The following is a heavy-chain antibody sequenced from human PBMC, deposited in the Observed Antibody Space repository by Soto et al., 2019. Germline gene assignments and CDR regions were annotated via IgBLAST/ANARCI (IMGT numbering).Heavy chain of an antibody. Sequence: EASVKVSCKASGGTFGNYGISWLRQAPGQGLEWMGGTIPIFDTPHYAQKFRDRVTITADATSTAYMELTSLTSEDTATYYCARDREDGSGRKYNWFDSWGQGTLVTVSS. CDR1: GGTFGNYG. J-gene: IGHJ5*01. D-gene: IGHD3-10*01. CDR2: TIPIFDTP. CDR3: ARDREDGSGRKYNWFDS. V-gene: IGHV1-69*13.